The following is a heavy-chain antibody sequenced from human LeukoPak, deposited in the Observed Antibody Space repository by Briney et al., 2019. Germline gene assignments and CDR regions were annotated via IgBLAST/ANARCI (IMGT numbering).Heavy chain of an antibody. V-gene: IGHV3-23*01. J-gene: IGHJ4*02. D-gene: IGHD5-18*01. CDR1: GFTFSNYW. CDR3: AKESGYYHVSPFDY. CDR2: ISGSGVST. Sequence: GGSLRLSCAASGFTFSNYWMSWVRQAPGKGLEWVSDISGSGVSTYYADSVKGRFTISRDNSKNTLYLQMNSLRVEDTAVYYCAKESGYYHVSPFDYWGQGTLVIVSS.